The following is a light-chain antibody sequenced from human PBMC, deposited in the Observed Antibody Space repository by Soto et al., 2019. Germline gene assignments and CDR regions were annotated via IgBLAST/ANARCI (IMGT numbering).Light chain of an antibody. CDR1: SSDVGGYSY. Sequence: QSALTQPPSASGSPGQSVTISCTGTSSDVGGYSYVSWYQHHPGKAPKLMIYEVTKRPSGVPDRFSGSKSGYTASLTVSGLQAEDEADYYCSSYADNNNLLFGGGTNLTVL. V-gene: IGLV2-8*01. J-gene: IGLJ2*01. CDR3: SSYADNNNLL. CDR2: EVT.